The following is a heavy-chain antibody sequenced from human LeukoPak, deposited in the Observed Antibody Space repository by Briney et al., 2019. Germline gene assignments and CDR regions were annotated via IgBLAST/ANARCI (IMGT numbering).Heavy chain of an antibody. CDR3: ARGPRGYCRGGSCYFYYYYMDV. CDR2: IYLSGRT. J-gene: IGHJ6*03. D-gene: IGHD2-15*01. CDR1: GGSISSYY. V-gene: IGHV4-59*01. Sequence: SETLSLTCTVSGGSISSYYWSWIRQPPGKGLEWSGYIYLSGRTNYSPSLKSRVTISVDTSKNQFSLKLSSVTAADTAVYYCARGPRGYCRGGSCYFYYYYMDVWGQGTTVTVSS.